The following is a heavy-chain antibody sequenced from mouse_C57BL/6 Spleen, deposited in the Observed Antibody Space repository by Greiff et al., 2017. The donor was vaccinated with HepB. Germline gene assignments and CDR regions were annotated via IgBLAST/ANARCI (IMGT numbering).Heavy chain of an antibody. Sequence: SGPELVKPGASVKISCKASGYSFTSYYIHWVKQRPGQGLEWIGWIYPGSGNTKYNEKFKGKATLTADTSSSTAYMQLSSLTSEDSAVYYCARRDDGYYSWFAYWGQGTLVTVSA. D-gene: IGHD2-3*01. V-gene: IGHV1-66*01. CDR3: ARRDDGYYSWFAY. CDR2: IYPGSGNT. CDR1: GYSFTSYY. J-gene: IGHJ3*01.